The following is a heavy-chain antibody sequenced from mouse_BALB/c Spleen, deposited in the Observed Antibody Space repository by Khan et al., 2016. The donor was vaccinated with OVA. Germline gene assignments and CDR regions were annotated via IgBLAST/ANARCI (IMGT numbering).Heavy chain of an antibody. CDR3: ARAYYRYDGYYAMDY. J-gene: IGHJ4*01. CDR1: GFSLSRYN. Sequence: VQLQESGPGLVAPSQSLSITCTVSGFSLSRYNIHWVRQPPGKGLEWLGMIWGGGGTDYNSTLKIRLRISQDNSKSQVFLKMNSLQTDDTAMYFCARAYYRYDGYYAMDYWGQGTSVTVAS. CDR2: IWGGGGT. D-gene: IGHD2-14*01. V-gene: IGHV2-6-4*01.